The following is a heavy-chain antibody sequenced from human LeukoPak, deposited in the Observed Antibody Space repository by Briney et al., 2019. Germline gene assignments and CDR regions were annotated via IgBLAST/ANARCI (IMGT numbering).Heavy chain of an antibody. Sequence: SQTLSLTCAISGDSVSSNSAAWNWIRQSPSRGLERLGRTYYRSKWYNDYAVSVKSRITINPDTSKNQFSLQLNSVTPEDTAVYYCARAGSQLRYFPLNYYMDVWGKGTTVTISS. V-gene: IGHV6-1*01. J-gene: IGHJ6*03. CDR3: ARAGSQLRYFPLNYYMDV. D-gene: IGHD3-9*01. CDR2: TYYRSKWYN. CDR1: GDSVSSNSAA.